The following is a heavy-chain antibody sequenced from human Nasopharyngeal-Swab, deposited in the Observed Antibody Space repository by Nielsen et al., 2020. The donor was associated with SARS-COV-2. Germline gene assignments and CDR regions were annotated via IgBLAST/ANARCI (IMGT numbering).Heavy chain of an antibody. CDR1: GGSISSYY. CDR3: ARLSLVDYYDSSGYYWFDP. D-gene: IGHD3-22*01. Sequence: GSLRLSCSVSGGSISSYYWSWIRQRPGKGLEWVGYVFYSGTTNYNPSLKSRVSISVDTSKNQFSLKLSSVTAADTAVYYCARLSLVDYYDSSGYYWFDPWGQGTLVTVSS. CDR2: VFYSGTT. V-gene: IGHV4-59*08. J-gene: IGHJ5*02.